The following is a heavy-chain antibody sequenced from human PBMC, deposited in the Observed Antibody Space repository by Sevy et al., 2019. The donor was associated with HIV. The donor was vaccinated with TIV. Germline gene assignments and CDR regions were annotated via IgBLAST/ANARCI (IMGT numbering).Heavy chain of an antibody. CDR2: ISSSGSTI. V-gene: IGHV3-48*03. D-gene: IGHD4-17*01. CDR1: GFIFSSYE. Sequence: GGSLRLSCAASGFIFSSYEMNWVRQAPGKGLEWVSYISSSGSTIYYADSVKGRFTISRDNAKNSLYLQMNSLRAEDTAVYYCARAPTTVTTGDYWGQGTLVTVSS. CDR3: ARAPTTVTTGDY. J-gene: IGHJ4*02.